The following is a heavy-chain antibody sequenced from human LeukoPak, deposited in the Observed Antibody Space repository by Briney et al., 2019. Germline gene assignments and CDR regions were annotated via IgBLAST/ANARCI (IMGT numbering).Heavy chain of an antibody. D-gene: IGHD1-1*01. CDR3: ARDHKAGRETTDDAFDI. CDR2: IKQDGREK. Sequence: GGSLRLSCAASGFTFSSYWMSWVRQAPGKGLEWVANIKQDGREKYYVDSVKGRFTISRDNAKNSLYLQMNSLRAEDTAVYYCARDHKAGRETTDDAFDIWGQGTMVTVSS. CDR1: GFTFSSYW. J-gene: IGHJ3*02. V-gene: IGHV3-7*01.